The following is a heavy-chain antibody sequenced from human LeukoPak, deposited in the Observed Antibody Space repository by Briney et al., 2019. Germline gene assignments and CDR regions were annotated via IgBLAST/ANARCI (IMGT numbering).Heavy chain of an antibody. CDR2: IKSKTDGGTT. J-gene: IGHJ4*02. D-gene: IGHD6-6*01. CDR3: TTEGARFGSSSF. CDR1: RFTFSNAW. Sequence: GGSLRLSCAASRFTFSNAWMSWVRQGPGKGLEWVGRIKSKTDGGTTDYAAPVKGRFTISRDDSKNTLYLQMNSLKSEDTAVYYCTTEGARFGSSSFWGQGTLVIVSS. V-gene: IGHV3-15*01.